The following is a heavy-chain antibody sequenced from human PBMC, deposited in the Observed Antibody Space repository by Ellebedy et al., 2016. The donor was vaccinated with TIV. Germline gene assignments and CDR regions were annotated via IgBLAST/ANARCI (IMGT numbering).Heavy chain of an antibody. Sequence: GESLKISCEASGYNFSIYWLGWVRQMPGKGLESLGVIYPGDSDTKYSPSFQGQVTISADKSINTAYLQWSSLKSSDTAIYYCARRGYSEYEHSWFDSWGQGTLVTVSS. J-gene: IGHJ5*01. CDR2: IYPGDSDT. CDR3: ARRGYSEYEHSWFDS. CDR1: GYNFSIYW. V-gene: IGHV5-51*01. D-gene: IGHD5-12*01.